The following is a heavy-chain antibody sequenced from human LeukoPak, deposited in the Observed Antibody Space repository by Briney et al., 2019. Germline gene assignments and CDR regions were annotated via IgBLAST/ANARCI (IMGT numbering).Heavy chain of an antibody. Sequence: GGSLRLSCAASGFTFSTSGIHWVRQAPAKGPEWVAFIRSDGSNKYYADSVKGRFTISRDNSKNTLYLQMNSLRVEDTAVYYFANFLKAPDCTNGVCRGYWGQGTLVTVSS. CDR1: GFTFSTSG. J-gene: IGHJ4*02. V-gene: IGHV3-30*02. CDR2: IRSDGSNK. D-gene: IGHD2-8*01. CDR3: ANFLKAPDCTNGVCRGY.